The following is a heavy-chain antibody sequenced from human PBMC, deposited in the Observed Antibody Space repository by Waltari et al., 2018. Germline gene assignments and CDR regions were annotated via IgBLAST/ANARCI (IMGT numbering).Heavy chain of an antibody. V-gene: IGHV3-7*03. J-gene: IGHJ4*02. CDR2: RHPDGRQT. Sequence: EGQLVESGGDLVQPGGSLRLSCVAPGFIFSNSWMSWVRQAPGKGLAWLAERHPDGRQTYDAGSVKGRFTISRDDDKNSLYLQMSSLRAEDTAAYYCARDFAYGASDYWGRGTQVTVSS. CDR1: GFIFSNSW. CDR3: ARDFAYGASDY. D-gene: IGHD4-17*01.